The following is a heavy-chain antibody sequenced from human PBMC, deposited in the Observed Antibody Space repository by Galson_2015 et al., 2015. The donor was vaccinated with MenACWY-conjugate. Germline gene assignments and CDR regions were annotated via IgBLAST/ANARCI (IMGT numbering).Heavy chain of an antibody. CDR1: GLTFSDAA. CDR3: ASCSGGSCYHRMDY. V-gene: IGHV3-23*01. D-gene: IGHD2-15*01. J-gene: IGHJ4*02. Sequence: RISCAASGLTFSDAAMRWVRQAPGKGLEWVSAISGSSDSTYYADSVRGRFTISRDISKNMLFLQLNSLRAEATGVYYCASCSGGSCYHRMDYWGQGTLVTVSS. CDR2: ISGSSDST.